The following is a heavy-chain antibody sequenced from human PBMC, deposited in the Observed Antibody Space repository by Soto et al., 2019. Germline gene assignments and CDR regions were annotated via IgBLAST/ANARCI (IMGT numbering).Heavy chain of an antibody. D-gene: IGHD3-22*01. J-gene: IGHJ4*02. CDR2: IYHSGST. CDR3: ARDFRYYDSSGYSDY. CDR1: GYSISSGYY. V-gene: IGHV4-38-2*02. Sequence: SETLSLTCAVSGYSISSGYYWGWIRQPPGKGLEWIGSIYHSGSTYYNPSLKSRVTISVDTSKNQFSLKLSSVTAADTAVYYCARDFRYYDSSGYSDYRGQGTLVT.